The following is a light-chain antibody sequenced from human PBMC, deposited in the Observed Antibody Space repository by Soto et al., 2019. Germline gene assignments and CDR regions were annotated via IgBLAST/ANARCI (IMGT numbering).Light chain of an antibody. CDR1: QGIRNE. CDR3: LQHNTYPWT. V-gene: IGKV1-17*01. Sequence: DIQMTQSPSSLSASVGDRVTITCQASQGIRNELGWYQQKPGRAPKRLIYGVSNLQSGVPSRFSGSASGTEFTLTISSLQPEDSATYYCLQHNTYPWTFGQGTKVEVK. CDR2: GVS. J-gene: IGKJ1*01.